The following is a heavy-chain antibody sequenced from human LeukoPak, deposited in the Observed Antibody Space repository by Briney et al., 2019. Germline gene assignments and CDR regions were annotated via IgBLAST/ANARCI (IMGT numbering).Heavy chain of an antibody. Sequence: SETLSLTCTVSGDSISSYYWSWIRQPPGKGLEWIGYIYYSGSTNYNPSLKSRVTISVDTSKNQFSVKLSSVTAADTAVYYCARGSFSGIHLFPFDDWGQGTLVTVSS. CDR1: GDSISSYY. D-gene: IGHD5-18*01. J-gene: IGHJ4*02. CDR3: ARGSFSGIHLFPFDD. CDR2: IYYSGST. V-gene: IGHV4-59*01.